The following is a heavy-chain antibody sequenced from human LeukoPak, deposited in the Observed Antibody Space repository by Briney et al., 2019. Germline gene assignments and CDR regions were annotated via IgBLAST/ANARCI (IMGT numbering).Heavy chain of an antibody. V-gene: IGHV3-9*01. CDR1: GFTFDDYA. J-gene: IGHJ4*02. Sequence: GRSLRLSCAASGFTFDDYAMHWVRQAPGKGLEWVSGISWNSGSIGYADSVKGRFTISRDNAKNSLYLQMNSLRAEDTALYYCAKAYCGGDSYAPPFDYWGQGTLVTVSS. D-gene: IGHD2-21*02. CDR2: ISWNSGSI. CDR3: AKAYCGGDSYAPPFDY.